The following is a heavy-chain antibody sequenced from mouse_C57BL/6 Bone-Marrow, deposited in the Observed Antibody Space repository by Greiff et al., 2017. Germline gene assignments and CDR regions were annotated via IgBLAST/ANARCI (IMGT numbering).Heavy chain of an antibody. Sequence: QVQLQQSGPGLVQPSQSLSITCTVSGFSLTSYGVHWVRQSPGKGLEWLGVIWSGGSTDYNADFISSLSISKYHSKSQVFFKMNSLQADDTAIYYCARKYYGSSYGFAYWGQGTLVTVSA. CDR1: GFSLTSYG. CDR3: ARKYYGSSYGFAY. J-gene: IGHJ3*01. V-gene: IGHV2-2*01. CDR2: IWSGGST. D-gene: IGHD1-1*01.